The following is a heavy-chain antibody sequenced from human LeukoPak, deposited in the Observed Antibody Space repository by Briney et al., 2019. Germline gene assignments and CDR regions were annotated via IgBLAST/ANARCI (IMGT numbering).Heavy chain of an antibody. CDR1: GFTFSSYG. CDR3: AKAGSIRFDY. D-gene: IGHD1-26*01. V-gene: IGHV3-23*01. CDR2: ISGSGGST. Sequence: PGGSLRLSCAASGFTFSSYGMHWVRQAPGKGLEWVSGISGSGGSTYYADSVKGRFTISRDNSKNTLYLQMHSLRAEDTAAYYCAKAGSIRFDYWGQGTLVTVSS. J-gene: IGHJ4*02.